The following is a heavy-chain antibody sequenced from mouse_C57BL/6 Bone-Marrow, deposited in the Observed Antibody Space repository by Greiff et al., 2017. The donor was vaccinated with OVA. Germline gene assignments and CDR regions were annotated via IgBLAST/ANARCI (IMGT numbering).Heavy chain of an antibody. CDR3: ARGDYPWVGQDY. D-gene: IGHD5-5*01. V-gene: IGHV1-55*01. CDR2: IYPGSGSN. J-gene: IGHJ2*01. Sequence: QVQLKQPGAELVKPGASVKMSCKASGYTFTSYWITWVKQRPGQGLEWIGDIYPGSGSNNYNEKFKSKATLTVDTSSSTAYMQLSSLTSEDSAVYYCARGDYPWVGQDYWGQGTTLTVAS. CDR1: GYTFTSYW.